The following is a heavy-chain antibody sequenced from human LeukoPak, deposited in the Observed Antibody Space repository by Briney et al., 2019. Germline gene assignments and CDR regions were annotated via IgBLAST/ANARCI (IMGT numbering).Heavy chain of an antibody. CDR1: GGSISSSNW. Sequence: SGTLSLTCAVSGGSISSSNWWSWVRQPPGKGLEWIGEIYQSGSTNYNPSLKSRVTISVDKSKNQFTLTLSSVTAADTAVYYCARGKGKAGRPLDYWGQGIPVTVSS. J-gene: IGHJ4*02. D-gene: IGHD6-19*01. CDR3: ARGKGKAGRPLDY. CDR2: IYQSGST. V-gene: IGHV4-4*02.